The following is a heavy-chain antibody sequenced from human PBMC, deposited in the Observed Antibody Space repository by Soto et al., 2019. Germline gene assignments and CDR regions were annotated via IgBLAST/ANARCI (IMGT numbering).Heavy chain of an antibody. Sequence: SETLSLTCAVYGGSFSGYYWSWIRQPPGKGLEWIGEINHSGSTNYNPSLRSRVTISVDTSKNQFSLKLSSVTAADTAVYYCARGSGVVTAKPIDYWGQGTLVTVSS. CDR1: GGSFSGYY. CDR3: ARGSGVVTAKPIDY. CDR2: INHSGST. D-gene: IGHD2-21*02. V-gene: IGHV4-34*01. J-gene: IGHJ4*02.